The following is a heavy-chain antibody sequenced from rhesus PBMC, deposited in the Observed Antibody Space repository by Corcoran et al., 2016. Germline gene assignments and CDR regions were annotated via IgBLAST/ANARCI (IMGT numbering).Heavy chain of an antibody. J-gene: IGHJ4*01. D-gene: IGHD6-25*01. CDR2: IYGSGSRT. CDR3: ARDVAAAGPFDY. Sequence: QLQLQESGPGLVKPSETLSVTCAVSGGSISSRYWSWIRQAPGKGLEWIGYIYGSGSRTNYNPYRKSRVTLSVDTSKNQLSRKLNSVTPEDMAVYYCARDVAAAGPFDYWGQGVLVTVSS. CDR1: GGSISSRY. V-gene: IGHV4-169*02.